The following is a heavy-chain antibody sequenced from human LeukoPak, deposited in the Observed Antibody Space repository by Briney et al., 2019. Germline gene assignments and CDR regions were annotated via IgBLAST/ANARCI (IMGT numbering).Heavy chain of an antibody. CDR3: AKFRIQLWLMADAFDI. CDR2: ISGSGGST. V-gene: IGHV3-23*01. Sequence: GGSLRLSCAASGLTFSTYAMSWVRQAPGKGLEWVSAISGSGGSTYYADSVKGRFTISRDNSKNTLYLQMNSLRAEDTAVYYCAKFRIQLWLMADAFDIWDQGTMVTVSS. CDR1: GLTFSTYA. D-gene: IGHD5-18*01. J-gene: IGHJ3*02.